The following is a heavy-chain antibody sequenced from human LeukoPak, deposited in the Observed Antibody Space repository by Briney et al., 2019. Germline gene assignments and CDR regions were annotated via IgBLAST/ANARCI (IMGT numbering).Heavy chain of an antibody. CDR2: IIPIFGTA. J-gene: IGHJ6*03. D-gene: IGHD3-22*01. CDR3: ARVLYYYDSSGYYRSAEYYYYYMDV. V-gene: IGHV1-69*13. Sequence: ASVKVSCKASGGTFSSYAISWVRQAPGQGLEWMGGIIPIFGTANYAQKFQGRVTITADESTSTAYMELSRLRSDDTAVYYCARVLYYYDSSGYYRSAEYYYYYMDVWGKGTTVTVSS. CDR1: GGTFSSYA.